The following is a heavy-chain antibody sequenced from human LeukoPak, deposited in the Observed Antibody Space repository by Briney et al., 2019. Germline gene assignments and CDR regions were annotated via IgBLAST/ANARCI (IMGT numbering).Heavy chain of an antibody. J-gene: IGHJ5*02. D-gene: IGHD6-13*01. Sequence: ASVKVFCKASGYTFTGYYMHWVRQAPGQGLEWMGWINPNSGGTNYAQKFQGRVTMTRDTSISTAYMELSRLRSEDTAVYYCARDDSSSWSNWFDPWGQGTLVTVSS. CDR3: ARDDSSSWSNWFDP. V-gene: IGHV1-2*02. CDR1: GYTFTGYY. CDR2: INPNSGGT.